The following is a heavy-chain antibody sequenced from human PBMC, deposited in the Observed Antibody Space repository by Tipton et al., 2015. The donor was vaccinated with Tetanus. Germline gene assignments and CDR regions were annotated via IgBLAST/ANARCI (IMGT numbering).Heavy chain of an antibody. D-gene: IGHD6-13*01. J-gene: IGHJ4*02. Sequence: TLSLTCTVSGGSISSADYYWSWICQPPGKGLEWIGYVYYTGSTNHNPSLKSRVTISMDRSKNQISLQLTSVTAADTAVYFCAGVTAQRTELYFDHWGQGTLVTVSS. CDR2: VYYTGST. CDR1: GGSISSADYY. V-gene: IGHV4-61*08. CDR3: AGVTAQRTELYFDH.